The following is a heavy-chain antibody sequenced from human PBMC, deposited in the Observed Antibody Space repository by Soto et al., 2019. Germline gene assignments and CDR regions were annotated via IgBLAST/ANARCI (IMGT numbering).Heavy chain of an antibody. CDR2: INPSGGST. CDR1: GYTFTTHY. Sequence: QVQLVQSGTEVKKPAASVKVSCKASGYTFTTHYMHWVRQAPGQGLEWLGIINPSGGSTTYALKFQGRVTMTSETSTNTVYVELTSLRSEDTAIYFCARAGENYGSGTFSPPLRYYFNSWGQGTLVTVSS. CDR3: ARAGENYGSGTFSPPLRYYFNS. D-gene: IGHD3-10*01. V-gene: IGHV1-46*01. J-gene: IGHJ4*02.